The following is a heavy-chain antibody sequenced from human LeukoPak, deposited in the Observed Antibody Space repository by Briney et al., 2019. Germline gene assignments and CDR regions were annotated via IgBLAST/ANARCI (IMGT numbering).Heavy chain of an antibody. CDR1: GFTVSSNY. J-gene: IGHJ4*02. D-gene: IGHD6-19*01. CDR3: VARGGWARFDY. V-gene: IGHV3-53*01. CDR2: IYSGGNT. Sequence: GGSLRLSCAASGFTVSSNYMSWVRQAPGKGLEWVSVIYSGGNTYYADSVQGRFTISRDNAKNALYLQMNSLRGEDTAVYYCVARGGWARFDYWGQGTLVTVSS.